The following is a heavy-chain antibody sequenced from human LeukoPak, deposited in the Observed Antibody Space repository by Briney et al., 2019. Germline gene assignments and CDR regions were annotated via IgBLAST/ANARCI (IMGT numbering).Heavy chain of an antibody. Sequence: PGGSLRLSCAASGFTFSNYAMSWVRQAPGKGLEWVSALSGSGGSAYYADSVKGRFTISRDNSKNTLYLQMNSLRAEDTAVYYCAKDHVRDCFDYWGQGTLVTVSS. J-gene: IGHJ4*02. CDR3: AKDHVRDCFDY. V-gene: IGHV3-23*01. CDR1: GFTFSNYA. CDR2: LSGSGGSA. D-gene: IGHD5-24*01.